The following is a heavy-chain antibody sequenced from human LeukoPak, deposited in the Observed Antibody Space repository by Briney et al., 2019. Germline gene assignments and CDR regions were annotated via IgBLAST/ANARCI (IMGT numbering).Heavy chain of an antibody. D-gene: IGHD5-18*01. V-gene: IGHV4-31*11. Sequence: TLSLTCAVYGGSFSGYYWSWIRQHPGKGLGWIGYIYYSGSTYYNPSLKSRVTISVDTSKNQFSLKLSSVTAADTAVYYCARDLGYYNWFDPWGQGTLVTVSS. CDR3: ARDLGYYNWFDP. CDR2: IYYSGST. J-gene: IGHJ5*02. CDR1: GGSFSGYY.